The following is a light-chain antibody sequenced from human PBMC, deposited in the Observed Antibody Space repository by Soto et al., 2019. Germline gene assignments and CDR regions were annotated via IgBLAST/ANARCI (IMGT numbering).Light chain of an antibody. Sequence: EIVLTQSPGTLSLSPGQRATLSCRASESISRDYLAWYQQIPGQAPRLLIYHTSSRTAGIPERISGSGSGTDFTLTINRLEPEDFAVYYCQQYGDSPLTFGGGTKLEIK. V-gene: IGKV3-20*01. J-gene: IGKJ4*01. CDR1: ESISRDY. CDR2: HTS. CDR3: QQYGDSPLT.